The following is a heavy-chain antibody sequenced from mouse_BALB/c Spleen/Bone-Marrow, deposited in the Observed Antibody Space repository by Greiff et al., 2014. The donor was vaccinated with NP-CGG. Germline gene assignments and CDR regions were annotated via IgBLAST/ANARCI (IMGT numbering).Heavy chain of an antibody. CDR1: GFTFSSYG. J-gene: IGHJ2*01. Sequence: EVQLQQSGGDLVKPGGSLKLSCAASGFTFSSYGMSWVRQTPDKRLEWVATISSGGSYTYYPDNVKGPFTISKDNTKNTLYLQITSLKSNNTTIYYSARHYCNYWDYFDYWGQGTTLTVSS. CDR3: ARHYCNYWDYFDY. CDR2: ISSGGSYT. D-gene: IGHD2-1*01. V-gene: IGHV5-6*01.